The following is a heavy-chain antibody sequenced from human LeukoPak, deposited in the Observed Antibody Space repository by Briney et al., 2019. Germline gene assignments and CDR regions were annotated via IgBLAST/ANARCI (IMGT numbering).Heavy chain of an antibody. CDR2: ITPNADRT. V-gene: IGHV3-23*01. D-gene: IGHD3-22*01. CDR3: AIMHGYYDGSGYWVQ. CDR1: GFTFGSYG. J-gene: IGHJ1*01. Sequence: GGSLRLSCAASGFTFGSYGMSWVRQAPGKGLEWVSFITPNADRTSYADSVEGRFTISRDNPRNTLYMQMNSPRDEDTAVYYCAIMHGYYDGSGYWVQRGQGTLVTVSS.